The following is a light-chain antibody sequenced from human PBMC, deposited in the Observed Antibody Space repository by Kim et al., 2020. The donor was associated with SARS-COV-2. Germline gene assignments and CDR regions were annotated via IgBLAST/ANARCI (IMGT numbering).Light chain of an antibody. CDR3: QVWHSSSDHVV. Sequence: APGQTASFTCGGSDLRKKSVHWYQQKPGQAPVMVLYDDDDRPLGIPERFSGSKSGNTATLTISRVEAGDEADYYCQVWHSSSDHVVFGGGTQLTVL. V-gene: IGLV3-21*02. CDR2: DDD. J-gene: IGLJ3*02. CDR1: DLRKKS.